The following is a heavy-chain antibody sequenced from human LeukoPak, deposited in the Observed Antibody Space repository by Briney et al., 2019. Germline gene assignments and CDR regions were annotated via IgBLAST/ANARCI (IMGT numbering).Heavy chain of an antibody. CDR1: GYTFTGYY. D-gene: IGHD3-22*01. CDR2: INPNSGGT. J-gene: IGHJ4*02. Sequence: GASVKVSCKASGYTFTGYYMHWVRQAPGQGLEWMGWINPNSGGTNYAQKFQGRVTMTRDTSISTAYMELSRLRSDDTAVYYCARELYYYDSSGYSGFDYWGQGTLVTVSS. V-gene: IGHV1-2*02. CDR3: ARELYYYDSSGYSGFDY.